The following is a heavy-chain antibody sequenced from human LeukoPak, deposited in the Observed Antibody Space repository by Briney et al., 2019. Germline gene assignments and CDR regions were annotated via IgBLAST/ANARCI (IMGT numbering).Heavy chain of an antibody. J-gene: IGHJ4*02. CDR2: IYYSGST. V-gene: IGHV4-39*07. Sequence: PSETLSLTCTVSGGSISSGSYYWGWIRQPPGKGLEWIGNIYYSGSTYYNPSLKSRVTISVDTSKNQFSLNLTSVTAADTAVYYCARDSPYSSVLSRGGFDYWGQGTLVTVSS. D-gene: IGHD3-22*01. CDR1: GGSISSGSYY. CDR3: ARDSPYSSVLSRGGFDY.